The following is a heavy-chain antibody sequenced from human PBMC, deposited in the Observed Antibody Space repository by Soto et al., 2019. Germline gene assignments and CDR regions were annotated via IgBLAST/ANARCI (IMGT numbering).Heavy chain of an antibody. CDR2: IGTAGDT. CDR3: ARGGSITMVRGVIINYYYGMDV. D-gene: IGHD3-10*01. J-gene: IGHJ6*02. V-gene: IGHV3-13*01. Sequence: LRLSYTASGFAFGSYDMHWVRQATRRGLEGVSAIGTAGDTYYPGSVKGRFTISRENAKNSLYLQMNSLRAGDTAVYYCARGGSITMVRGVIINYYYGMDVWGQGPTVTVSS. CDR1: GFAFGSYD.